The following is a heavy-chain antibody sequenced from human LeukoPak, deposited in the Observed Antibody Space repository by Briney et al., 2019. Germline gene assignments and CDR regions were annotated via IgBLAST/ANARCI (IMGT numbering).Heavy chain of an antibody. V-gene: IGHV5-51*01. CDR1: GSSFSNYW. CDR3: AIPPGYCGNDCSFDH. CDR2: IYPGDYET. J-gene: IGHJ4*02. D-gene: IGHD2-21*02. Sequence: GAALKISYEGSGSSFSNYWSGWGRPMPGKGLGWMGIIYPGDYETRYSPSFQGLVTISVDKSIITAYLQWSSLKASDTAMYYCAIPPGYCGNDCSFDHWGQGTLVTVSS.